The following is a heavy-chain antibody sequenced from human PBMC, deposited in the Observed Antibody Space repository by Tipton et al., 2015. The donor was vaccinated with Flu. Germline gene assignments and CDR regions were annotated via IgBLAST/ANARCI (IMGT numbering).Heavy chain of an antibody. J-gene: IGHJ4*02. CDR3: ARGKGDFDY. Sequence: TLSLTCTVSGGSISSSSYYWGWIRQPPGKGLEWIGSIYYSGSTYYNPSLKSRVTISVDTSKNQFSLNLSSVTAADTAVYYCARGKGDFDYWGQGTLVTVSS. CDR2: IYYSGST. CDR1: GGSISSSSYY. V-gene: IGHV4-39*07.